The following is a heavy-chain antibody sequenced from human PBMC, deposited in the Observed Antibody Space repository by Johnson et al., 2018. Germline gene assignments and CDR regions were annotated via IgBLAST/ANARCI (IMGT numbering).Heavy chain of an antibody. Sequence: QVQLVQSGGGVVQPGRSLRLSCAASGFTFSSYGMHWVRQAPGKGLEWVAVISYDGSNKYYADSVKGRFTISRDNSKNTLYLQMNSLRAEDTAVYYCAKGAMNFVYYYYYMDVWGKGTTVTVSS. CDR2: ISYDGSNK. CDR3: AKGAMNFVYYYYYMDV. CDR1: GFTFSSYG. J-gene: IGHJ6*03. V-gene: IGHV3-30*18. D-gene: IGHD2-2*01.